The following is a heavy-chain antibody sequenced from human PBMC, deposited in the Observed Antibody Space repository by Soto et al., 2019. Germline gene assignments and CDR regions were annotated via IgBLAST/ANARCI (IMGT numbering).Heavy chain of an antibody. J-gene: IGHJ4*02. CDR1: GFSLTTSGVG. CDR2: IYWDDDK. V-gene: IGHV2-5*02. CDR3: AHRVLRTVFGLVTTTAIYFDF. D-gene: IGHD3-3*01. Sequence: QITLNESGPTVVRPTETLTLTCRFSGFSLTTSGVGLGWIRQSPGKAPEWLALIYWDDDKRYSASLKSRLTTTKDTSKNQVALTVSDLDPTDTATYYCAHRVLRTVFGLVTTTAIYFDFWGQGTPVAVSS.